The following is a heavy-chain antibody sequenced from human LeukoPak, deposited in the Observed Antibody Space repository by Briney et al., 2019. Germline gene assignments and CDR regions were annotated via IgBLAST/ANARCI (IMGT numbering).Heavy chain of an antibody. J-gene: IGHJ2*01. CDR2: INHSGST. Sequence: SETLSLTCAVYGGSFSGYYWSWIRQPPGKGLEWIGEINHSGSTNYNPSLKSRVTISVDTSKNQFSLKLSSVTAADTAVYYCARAPGKVATSFDLWGRGTLVTVSS. D-gene: IGHD5-24*01. CDR1: GGSFSGYY. V-gene: IGHV4-34*01. CDR3: ARAPGKVATSFDL.